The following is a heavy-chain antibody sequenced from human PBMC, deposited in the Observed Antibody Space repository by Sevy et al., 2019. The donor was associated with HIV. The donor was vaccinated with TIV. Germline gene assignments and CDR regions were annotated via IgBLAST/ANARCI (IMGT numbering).Heavy chain of an antibody. CDR1: GFTFSTYP. CDR2: ISYDGSSK. D-gene: IGHD5-12*01. J-gene: IGHJ4*02. CDR3: ARDSGYTINYPPGAI. V-gene: IGHV3-30-3*01. Sequence: GGSLRLSCAASGFTFSTYPMHWVRQSPGKGLEWVTVISYDGSSKYYADSVKGRFTMSRDNSKNTVFLQMDSLRVDVTAVYYCARDSGYTINYPPGAIWGQGALVTVSS.